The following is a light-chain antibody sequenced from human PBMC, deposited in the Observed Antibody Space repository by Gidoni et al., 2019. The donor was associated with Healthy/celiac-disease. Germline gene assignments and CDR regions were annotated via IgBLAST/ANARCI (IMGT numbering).Light chain of an antibody. Sequence: DIMMTQSPLSLPVTPGEPASISCRSSQSLLHSNGYNYLDWYLQKPGQSPQLLIYLGSNRASGVPDRFSGSGSGTDFTLKISRVEAEDVGVYYCMQARQTPMTFGQGTKVEIK. V-gene: IGKV2-28*01. J-gene: IGKJ1*01. CDR3: MQARQTPMT. CDR2: LGS. CDR1: QSLLHSNGYNY.